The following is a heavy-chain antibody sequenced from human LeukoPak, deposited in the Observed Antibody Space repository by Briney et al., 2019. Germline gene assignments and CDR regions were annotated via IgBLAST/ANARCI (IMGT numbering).Heavy chain of an antibody. D-gene: IGHD3-22*01. J-gene: IGHJ4*02. CDR2: ITSNLNTI. CDR3: VLGGYDSPYLGFDY. V-gene: IGHV3-48*04. CDR1: GFTFSTYN. Sequence: GGSLRLSCAASGFTFSTYNMNWVRRAPGKGLEWLAYITSNLNTIYYADSVKGRFTISRDNAKNSLYLQMNSLRAEDTAVYYCVLGGYDSPYLGFDYWGQGTLVTVSS.